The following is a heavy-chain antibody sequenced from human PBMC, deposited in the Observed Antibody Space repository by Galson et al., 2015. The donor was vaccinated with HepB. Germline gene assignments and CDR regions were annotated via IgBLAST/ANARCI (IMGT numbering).Heavy chain of an antibody. CDR1: GVSVSNETYY. CDR2: THHSGST. Sequence: TLSLTCTVSGVSVSNETYYWTWIRQHPRKGLEWMGYTHHSGSTYYTPSLRSRLTMSLDTSRNHFSLRLTSLTAADTAVYFCARAQINGWEIHRFDYWGRGALVTVSS. J-gene: IGHJ4*02. CDR3: ARAQINGWEIHRFDY. D-gene: IGHD6-19*01. V-gene: IGHV4-31*03.